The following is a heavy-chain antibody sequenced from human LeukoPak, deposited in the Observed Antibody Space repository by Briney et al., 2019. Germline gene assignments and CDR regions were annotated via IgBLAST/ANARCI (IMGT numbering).Heavy chain of an antibody. J-gene: IGHJ4*02. Sequence: TSETLSLTCAVSGYSISSGYYWGWIRQPPGKGLEWIGSIYHSGSTYYNPSLKSRVTISVDTSKNQFSLKLSSVTAADTAVYYCARELIAVAGTGYFDYWGQGNLVTVSS. CDR1: GYSISSGYY. CDR2: IYHSGST. CDR3: ARELIAVAGTGYFDY. D-gene: IGHD6-19*01. V-gene: IGHV4-38-2*02.